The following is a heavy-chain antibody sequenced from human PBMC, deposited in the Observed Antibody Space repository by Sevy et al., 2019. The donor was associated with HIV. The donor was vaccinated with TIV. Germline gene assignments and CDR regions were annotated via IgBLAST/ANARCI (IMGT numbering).Heavy chain of an antibody. J-gene: IGHJ4*02. Sequence: ASVKVSCKASGDTFTNNYILWVRQAPGQGLEWMGMVDPSAGNTTYAQKFQGRVTMTRDTSTSILYMDLSSPRSEDTAVYYCVRADPDQHFDSWGQGTLVTVSS. V-gene: IGHV1-46*01. CDR1: GDTFTNNY. CDR2: VDPSAGNT. CDR3: VRADPDQHFDS.